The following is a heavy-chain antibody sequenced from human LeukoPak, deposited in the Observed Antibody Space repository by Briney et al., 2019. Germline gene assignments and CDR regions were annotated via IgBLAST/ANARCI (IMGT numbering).Heavy chain of an antibody. CDR3: ARGSRARMGSRYYYYYGMDV. CDR1: GGTFSSYA. D-gene: IGHD6-6*01. Sequence: ASVKVSCKASGGTFSSYAISWVRQAPGQGLEWMGGIIPIFGTANYAQKFQGRVTITADESTSTAYMELSSLRSEDTAVYYCARGSRARMGSRYYYYYGMDVWGQGTTVTVSS. J-gene: IGHJ6*02. V-gene: IGHV1-69*13. CDR2: IIPIFGTA.